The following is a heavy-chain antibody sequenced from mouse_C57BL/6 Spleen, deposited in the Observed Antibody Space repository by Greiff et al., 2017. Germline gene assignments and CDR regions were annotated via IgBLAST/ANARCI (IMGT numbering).Heavy chain of an antibody. CDR1: GYTFTSYW. D-gene: IGHD2-3*01. CDR2: IHPNSGST. J-gene: IGHJ1*03. V-gene: IGHV1-64*01. CDR3: ARRDGYYEGYFDV. Sequence: QVQLQQPGAELVKPGASVKLSCKASGYTFTSYWMHWVKQRPGQGLEWIGMIHPNSGSTNYNEKFKSKATLTVDKSSSTAYMQLSSLTSEDSAVYYCARRDGYYEGYFDVWGTGTTVTVSS.